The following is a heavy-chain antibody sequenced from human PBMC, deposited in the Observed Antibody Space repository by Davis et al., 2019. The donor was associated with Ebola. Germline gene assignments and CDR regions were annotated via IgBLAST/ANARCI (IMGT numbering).Heavy chain of an antibody. CDR3: ARDLRYDSSGSDYYFYMDV. Sequence: PSETLSLTCTVSGGSISSGGYYWSWIRQHPGKGLEWIGYIYYSGSTYYNPSLKSRVTISVDTSKNQFSLKLSSVTAADTAVYYCARDLRYDSSGSDYYFYMDVWGKGTTVTVSS. V-gene: IGHV4-31*03. CDR2: IYYSGST. J-gene: IGHJ6*03. CDR1: GGSISSGGYY. D-gene: IGHD3-22*01.